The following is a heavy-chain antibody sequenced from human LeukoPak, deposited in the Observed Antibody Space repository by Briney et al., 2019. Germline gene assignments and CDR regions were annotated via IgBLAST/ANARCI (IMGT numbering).Heavy chain of an antibody. J-gene: IGHJ4*02. V-gene: IGHV3-74*01. CDR3: ARVLSGGMATD. CDR2: INSDGGST. Sequence: PGGSLRLSCAASGFPFSSYWMHWVRQAPGKGLEWVSRINSDGGSTAYTESVKGRFTISRDNAKKTVYLQMNSLRAEDTAVYYCARVLSGGMATDWGQGTLVTVSS. CDR1: GFPFSSYW. D-gene: IGHD5-24*01.